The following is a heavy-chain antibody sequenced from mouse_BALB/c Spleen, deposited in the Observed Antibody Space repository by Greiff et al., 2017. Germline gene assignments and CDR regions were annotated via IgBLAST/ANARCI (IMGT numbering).Heavy chain of an antibody. V-gene: IGHV5-6*01. CDR1: GFTFSSYG. D-gene: IGHD2-3*01. J-gene: IGHJ3*01. CDR2: ISSGGSYT. Sequence: EVKLVESGGDLVKPGGSLKLSCAASGFTFSSYGMSWVRQTPDKRLEWVATISSGGSYTYYPDSVKGRFTISRDNAKNTLYLQMSSLKSEDTAMYYCARQKDYDGYLAWFAYWGQGTLVTVSA. CDR3: ARQKDYDGYLAWFAY.